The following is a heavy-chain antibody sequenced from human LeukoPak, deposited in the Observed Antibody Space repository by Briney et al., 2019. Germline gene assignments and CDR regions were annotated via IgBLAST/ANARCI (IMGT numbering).Heavy chain of an antibody. CDR3: AKGTGATMIVVVISD. CDR1: GFTFSSYA. Sequence: GGSLRLTCAASGFTFSSYAMSWVRQAPGKGLEWVSAISGSGGSTYYADSVKGRFTISRDNSKNTLYLQMNSLRAEDTAVYYCAKGTGATMIVVVISDWGQGTLVTVSS. J-gene: IGHJ4*02. CDR2: ISGSGGST. D-gene: IGHD3-22*01. V-gene: IGHV3-23*01.